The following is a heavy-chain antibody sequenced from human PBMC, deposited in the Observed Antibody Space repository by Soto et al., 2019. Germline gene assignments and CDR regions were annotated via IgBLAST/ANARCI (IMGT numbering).Heavy chain of an antibody. J-gene: IGHJ6*02. CDR2: IIRIFGTP. CDR3: ARQGSNEYYYYGMDV. V-gene: IGHV1-69*12. D-gene: IGHD3-10*01. CDR1: GGTLSSYA. Sequence: QVQLVQSGAEVKKPGSSVKVSCKASGGTLSSYASNWVRQAPGQGLEWMGGIIRIFGTPDYAQRFQGRVTITADESTSTAYMELSSLRSEDTAVYYCARQGSNEYYYYGMDVWGQGTTVTVSS.